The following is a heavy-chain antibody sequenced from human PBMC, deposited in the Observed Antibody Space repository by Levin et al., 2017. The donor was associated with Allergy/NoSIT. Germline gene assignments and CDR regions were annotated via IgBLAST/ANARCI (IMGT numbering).Heavy chain of an antibody. V-gene: IGHV4-34*01. CDR3: ARMGVGYRGGTRPNYYYYYMDV. J-gene: IGHJ6*03. Sequence: PSETLSLTCAVYGGSFSGYYWSWIRQPPGKGLEWIGEINHSGSTNHNPSLKSRVTISVDTSKNQFSLKLSSVTAADTAVYYCARMGVGYRGGTRPNYYYYYMDVWGKGTTVTVSS. D-gene: IGHD5-18*01. CDR2: INHSGST. CDR1: GGSFSGYY.